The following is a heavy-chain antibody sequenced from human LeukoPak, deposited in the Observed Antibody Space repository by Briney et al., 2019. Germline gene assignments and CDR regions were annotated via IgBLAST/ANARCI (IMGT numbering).Heavy chain of an antibody. V-gene: IGHV3-9*01. J-gene: IGHJ4*02. D-gene: IGHD6-25*01. CDR3: AKDKRSATLYYFDY. CDR1: GFTFDDYA. Sequence: SLRLSCAASGFTFDDYAMHWVRQAPGKGLEWVSGISWNSGSIGYADSVKGRFTISRDNAKNSLYLQMNSLRAEDTALYYCAKDKRSATLYYFDYWGQGTLVTVSS. CDR2: ISWNSGSI.